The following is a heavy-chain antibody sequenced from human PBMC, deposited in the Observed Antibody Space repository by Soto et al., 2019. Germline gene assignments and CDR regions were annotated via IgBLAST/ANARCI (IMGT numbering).Heavy chain of an antibody. CDR2: IIPIFGTP. V-gene: IGHV1-69*01. CDR3: ARAALYDSSSSSHYYYYSGMDV. CDR1: GGTFSSYT. D-gene: IGHD6-6*01. J-gene: IGHJ6*02. Sequence: QVQLVQSGAEVKKPGSSVKVSCKASGGTFSSYTITWVRQAPGQGLEWMGGIIPIFGTPNYAQNFQGRVTITADESTSTAYMELSSLRSEDTAVYYCARAALYDSSSSSHYYYYSGMDVWGQGTTVTVSS.